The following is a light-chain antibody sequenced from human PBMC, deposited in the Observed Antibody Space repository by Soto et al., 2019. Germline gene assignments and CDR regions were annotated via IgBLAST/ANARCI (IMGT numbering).Light chain of an antibody. CDR3: LQDNNSPWT. V-gene: IGKV1-6*01. J-gene: IGKJ1*01. Sequence: AIQMTQSPSSLSASVGDRVTITCRASQDIRNRLGWYQQKPGKAPRLLIYAASSLQSGVPSRFSGSGSGTDFTLTISCLQPEDFATYYCLQDNNSPWTFGQGTKVETK. CDR2: AAS. CDR1: QDIRNR.